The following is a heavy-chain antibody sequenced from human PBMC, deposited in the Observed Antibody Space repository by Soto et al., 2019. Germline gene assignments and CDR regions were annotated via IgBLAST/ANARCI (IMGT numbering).Heavy chain of an antibody. Sequence: QVHLVQSGAEVKKPGASVKVSCQGSGYAFTTYGITWVRQAPGQGLEWMGWISAHNGNTNYAQKLQGRVTVTRDTSTSTAYMELRRLRYDDPGVYYCARGRDGEYWGQGALVTVSS. CDR1: GYAFTTYG. CDR3: ARGRDGEY. V-gene: IGHV1-18*01. CDR2: ISAHNGNT. J-gene: IGHJ4*02. D-gene: IGHD3-10*01.